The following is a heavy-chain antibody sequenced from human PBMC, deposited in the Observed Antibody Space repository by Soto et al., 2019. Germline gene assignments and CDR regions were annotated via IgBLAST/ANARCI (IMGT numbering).Heavy chain of an antibody. D-gene: IGHD2-15*01. V-gene: IGHV1-18*01. CDR1: GYTFTNYG. CDR3: ARGGVGYCSGDSCPQNWFDP. J-gene: IGHJ5*02. CDR2: ISAYNGNT. Sequence: QVQLVQSGAEVKKPGASVKVSCKASGYTFTNYGISWVRQAPGQGLEWMGWISAYNGNTNYAQKLQGRVTMTTDTSTSTAYMELRSLRSDDTAVYYCARGGVGYCSGDSCPQNWFDPWGQGTLVTVSS.